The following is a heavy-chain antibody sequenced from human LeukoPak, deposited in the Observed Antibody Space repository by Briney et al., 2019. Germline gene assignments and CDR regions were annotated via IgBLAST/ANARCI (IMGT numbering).Heavy chain of an antibody. CDR1: GYSFTTYW. Sequence: GESLKISCQGSGYSFTTYWIGWVRQMPGKGLEWMGIIYPGDSDTRYSPSFQGQVTISADKSISTAYLQWSSLKASDTAMYYCATFTGSAWSIYYFDYWGQGTLVTVSS. D-gene: IGHD6-19*01. J-gene: IGHJ4*02. CDR3: ATFTGSAWSIYYFDY. V-gene: IGHV5-51*01. CDR2: IYPGDSDT.